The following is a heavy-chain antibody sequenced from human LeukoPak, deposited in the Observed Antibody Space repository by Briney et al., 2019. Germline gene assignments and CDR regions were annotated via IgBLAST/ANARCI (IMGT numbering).Heavy chain of an antibody. Sequence: SETLSLTCTVSGGSISSGDYYWSWIRQPPGKGLEWIGYIYYSGSTYYNPSLKSRVTISVDTSKNQFSLKLSSVTAADTAVYYCAGRTDDYGDYVTRAKSWFDPWGQGTLVTVSS. D-gene: IGHD4-17*01. CDR2: IYYSGST. CDR3: AGRTDDYGDYVTRAKSWFDP. CDR1: GGSISSGDYY. J-gene: IGHJ5*02. V-gene: IGHV4-30-4*01.